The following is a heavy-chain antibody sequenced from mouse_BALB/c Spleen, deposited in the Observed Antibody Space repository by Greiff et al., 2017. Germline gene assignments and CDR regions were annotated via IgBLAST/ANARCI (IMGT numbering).Heavy chain of an antibody. CDR1: GFNIKDYY. CDR2: IDPENGNT. V-gene: IGHV14-1*02. CDR3: AREVYFDY. Sequence: VQLQQSGAELVRPGALVKLSCKASGFNIKDYYMHWVKQRPEQGLEWIGWIDPENGNTIYDPKFQGKASITADTSSNTAYLQLSSLTSEDTAVYYCAREVYFDYWGQGTTLTGSS. J-gene: IGHJ2*01.